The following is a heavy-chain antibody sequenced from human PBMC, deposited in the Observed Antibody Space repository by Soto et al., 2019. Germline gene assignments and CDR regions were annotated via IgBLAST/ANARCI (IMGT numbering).Heavy chain of an antibody. CDR2: INPKSGGT. CDR1: GYTFTDYY. J-gene: IGHJ6*02. D-gene: IGHD6-13*01. CDR3: ARAGIAAPRSGEYALDV. V-gene: IGHV1-2*02. Sequence: QVQLVQSGAEVKKPGASVKVSCKASGYTFTDYYIHWVRQAPGQGLEWMGWINPKSGGTKNAQKFRGRVTLTWDTSISTGYMDLSSLTSDDSAVHYCARAGIAAPRSGEYALDVWGQGTTVTVSS.